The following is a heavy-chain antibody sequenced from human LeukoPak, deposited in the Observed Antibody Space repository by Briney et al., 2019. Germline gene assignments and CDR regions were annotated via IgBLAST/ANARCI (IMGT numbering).Heavy chain of an antibody. D-gene: IGHD3-10*01. Sequence: PGGSLRLSCAASGFTFSSYAMSWVRQAPRKGLEWVSAISGSGGSTYYADSVKGRFTISRDNSKNTLYLQMNSLRAEDTAVYYCAKDILLWFGELSHDAFDIWGQGTMVTVSS. CDR1: GFTFSSYA. CDR2: ISGSGGST. V-gene: IGHV3-23*01. J-gene: IGHJ3*02. CDR3: AKDILLWFGELSHDAFDI.